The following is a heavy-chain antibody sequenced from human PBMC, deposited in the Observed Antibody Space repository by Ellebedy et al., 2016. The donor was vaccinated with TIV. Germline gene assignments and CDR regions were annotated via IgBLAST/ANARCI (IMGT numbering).Heavy chain of an antibody. Sequence: GESLKISCAASGFTFSSYSMHWVRQAPGKGLEWVTVISYDGSNKYYTDSVKGRFTISRDNSKNTLYLQMNSLRAEDKAVYYCARGNSGYDAVYLDYWGQGTLVTVSS. CDR1: GFTFSSYS. CDR3: ARGNSGYDAVYLDY. V-gene: IGHV3-30-3*01. CDR2: ISYDGSNK. J-gene: IGHJ4*02. D-gene: IGHD5-12*01.